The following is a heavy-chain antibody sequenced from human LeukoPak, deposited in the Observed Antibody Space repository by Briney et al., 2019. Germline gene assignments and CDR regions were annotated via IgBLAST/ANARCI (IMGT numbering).Heavy chain of an antibody. CDR3: ARAYNVVGAFDH. Sequence: GRSLRLSCTASGFTFSSYAMQWVRQAPGKGLEWVAVISYDGSNKFYSDSVKGRFTISRDNSKNTLYLQMNSLRLEDTAVYYCARAYNVVGAFDHWGQGTLVTVYS. CDR2: ISYDGSNK. V-gene: IGHV3-30-3*01. D-gene: IGHD1-26*01. CDR1: GFTFSSYA. J-gene: IGHJ4*02.